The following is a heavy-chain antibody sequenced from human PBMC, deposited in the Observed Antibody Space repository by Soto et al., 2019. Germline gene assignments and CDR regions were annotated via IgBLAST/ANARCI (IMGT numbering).Heavy chain of an antibody. CDR1: GYSFSFYG. CDR2: INTSDGNR. J-gene: IGHJ4*02. V-gene: IGHV1-18*01. Sequence: ASVKVSCKASGYSFSFYGINWVRQAPGQGLEWMGWINTSDGNRNFAQKFEDRVTMTTATSTNTVFLELRSLKSDDTAIYYCERDRLRGYDSSGFYSWGQGTLVTVSS. CDR3: ERDRLRGYDSSGFYS. D-gene: IGHD3-22*01.